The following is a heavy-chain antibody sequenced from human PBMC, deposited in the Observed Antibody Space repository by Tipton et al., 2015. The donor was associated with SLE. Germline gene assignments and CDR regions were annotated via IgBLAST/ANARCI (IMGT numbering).Heavy chain of an antibody. J-gene: IGHJ3*02. CDR1: GGSITTYY. D-gene: IGHD2/OR15-2a*01. CDR2: RHYSGTT. CDR3: AKCNSETHGFHT. V-gene: IGHV4-59*01. Sequence: TLSLTCTVSGGSITTYYYNWIRQPPGKQLEWIGYRHYSGTTKYNPSLKSRVTFSVDTSENQVSLRLSSVTEADTPVSYCAKCNSETHGFHTWGQGTMVTVSS.